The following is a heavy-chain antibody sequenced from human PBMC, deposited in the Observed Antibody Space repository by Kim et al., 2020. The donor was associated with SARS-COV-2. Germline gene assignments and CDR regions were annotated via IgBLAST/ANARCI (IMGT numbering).Heavy chain of an antibody. Sequence: GGSLRLSCTASGFTFNSYGMHWVRQAPDKGLEWVAVISYDGSKKYYADSVKGRFTISRDNSKNTLYLQVKSLRIEDTAVYYCAKSFSGSYFGYDYWGQGTLVTVSS. CDR1: GFTFNSYG. CDR2: ISYDGSKK. V-gene: IGHV3-30*18. D-gene: IGHD1-26*01. J-gene: IGHJ4*02. CDR3: AKSFSGSYFGYDY.